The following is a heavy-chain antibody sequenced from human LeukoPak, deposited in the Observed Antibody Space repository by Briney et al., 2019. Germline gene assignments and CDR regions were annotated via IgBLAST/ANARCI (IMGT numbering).Heavy chain of an antibody. J-gene: IGHJ6*03. D-gene: IGHD4-17*01. CDR1: GFTFSDYY. V-gene: IGHV3-11*04. Sequence: GGSLRLSCAASGFTFSDYYMSWIRQAPGKGLEWVSHISSSGSTIYYADSVEGRFTISRDNTKNSLYLQMSSLRAEDTAVYYCTRGLRGYYYYYMDVWGKGITVTVSS. CDR3: TRGLRGYYYYYMDV. CDR2: ISSSGSTI.